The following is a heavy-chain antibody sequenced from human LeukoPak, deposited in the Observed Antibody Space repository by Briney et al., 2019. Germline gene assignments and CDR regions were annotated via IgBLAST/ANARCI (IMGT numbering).Heavy chain of an antibody. Sequence: ASVKVSCRTSGYTFTTYDLNWVRQATGQGLEWMGWMNPNSGDTGYAQKFQGRVTMTRDTSISTAYMELSSLRSEDTAVNYCARGLGPYSTTWYPPLRYWGQGTLVTVSS. D-gene: IGHD6-13*01. CDR2: MNPNSGDT. V-gene: IGHV1-8*01. CDR3: ARGLGPYSTTWYPPLRY. J-gene: IGHJ4*02. CDR1: GYTFTTYD.